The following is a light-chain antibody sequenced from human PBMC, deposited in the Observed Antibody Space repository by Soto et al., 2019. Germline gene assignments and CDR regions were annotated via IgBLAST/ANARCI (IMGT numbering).Light chain of an antibody. CDR1: SSNIGGYNV. Sequence: QSMLTQPASVSGSPGQSITISCSGTSSNIGGYNVVSWYQQHPGKAPKVIVYEGINRPSGVSDRFSGSTSGSTASLTISGLQAEDEAESYCCSYVGATTYVFGSGTKVTV. CDR3: CSYVGATTYV. V-gene: IGLV2-23*01. J-gene: IGLJ1*01. CDR2: EGI.